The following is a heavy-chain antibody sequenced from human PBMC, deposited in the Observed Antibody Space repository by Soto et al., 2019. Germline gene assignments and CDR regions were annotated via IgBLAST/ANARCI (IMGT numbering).Heavy chain of an antibody. CDR1: GYTLTRYS. CDR2: INAGNGNT. J-gene: IGHJ4*02. D-gene: IGHD3-22*01. V-gene: IGHV1-3*05. Sequence: QVQLVQSGAEEMKPGASVKVSCKASGYTLTRYSIHWVRQAPGQRLEWMGWINAGNGNTKFSQKFQGRVTITRDTSASTAYMELRGLRSEDTAGYCCAILGTYYFDNSDNYFDFWGQGTLVTVSS. CDR3: AILGTYYFDNSDNYFDF.